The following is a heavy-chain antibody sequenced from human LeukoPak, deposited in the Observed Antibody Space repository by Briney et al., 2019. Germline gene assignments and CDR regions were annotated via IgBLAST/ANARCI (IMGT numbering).Heavy chain of an antibody. CDR3: ARSDYSNYRVYFQH. V-gene: IGHV1-8*01. CDR2: MNPNSGNT. CDR1: GYTFTSYD. D-gene: IGHD4-11*01. J-gene: IGHJ1*01. Sequence: ASVKVSCKASGYTFTSYDINWVRQATGQGLEWMGWMNPNSGNTGYAQKFQGRVTMTRDTSISTAYMELSRLRSDDTAVYYCARSDYSNYRVYFQHWGQGTLVTVSS.